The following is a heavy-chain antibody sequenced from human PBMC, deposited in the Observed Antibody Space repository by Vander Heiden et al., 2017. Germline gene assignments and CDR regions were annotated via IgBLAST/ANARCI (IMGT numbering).Heavy chain of an antibody. Sequence: EVQLVESGGGLVQPGRSLRLSCAASGFTFDDYAMHWVRQAPGKGLEWVSGISWNSGSIGYADSVKGRFTISRDNAKNSLYLQMNSLRAEDTALYYCAKDGSYYYYYGMDVWGQGTTVTVSS. CDR1: GFTFDDYA. J-gene: IGHJ6*02. CDR2: ISWNSGSI. CDR3: AKDGSYYYYYGMDV. V-gene: IGHV3-9*01.